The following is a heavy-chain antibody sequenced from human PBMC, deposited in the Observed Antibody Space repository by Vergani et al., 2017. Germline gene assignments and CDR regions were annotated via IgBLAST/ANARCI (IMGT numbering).Heavy chain of an antibody. V-gene: IGHV3-33*06. CDR2: IWSDGSNK. J-gene: IGHJ4*02. Sequence: QVQLVESGGGLVKPGGSLRLSCAASGFTFSSYGMHWVRQAPGKGLEWVAVIWSDGSNKYYADSVKGRFTISRDNSKNTLYLQMNSLRAEDTAVYYCAKEKGGYYDSSGPDDYWGQGTLVTVSS. CDR3: AKEKGGYYDSSGPDDY. D-gene: IGHD3-22*01. CDR1: GFTFSSYG.